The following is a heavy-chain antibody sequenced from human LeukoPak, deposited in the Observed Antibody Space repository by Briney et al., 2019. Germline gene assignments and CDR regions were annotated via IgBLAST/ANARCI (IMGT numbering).Heavy chain of an antibody. V-gene: IGHV3-21*04. Sequence: SGGSLRLSCAASGFTFSSYAMSWVRQAPGKGLEWVSSISASSNYIYYADSVKGRFTISRDNAKNSLYLQMNSLRAEDTALYYCAKDNLGVLGSGSGSYFDYWGQGTLVTVSS. J-gene: IGHJ4*02. CDR3: AKDNLGVLGSGSGSYFDY. CDR1: GFTFSSYA. D-gene: IGHD3-10*01. CDR2: ISASSNYI.